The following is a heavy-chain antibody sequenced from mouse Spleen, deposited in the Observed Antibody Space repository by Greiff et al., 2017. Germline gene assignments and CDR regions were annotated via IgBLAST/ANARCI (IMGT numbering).Heavy chain of an antibody. CDR3: ARRGVTTEGFAY. CDR1: GYTFTDYN. CDR2: INPNNGGT. Sequence: EVQLKESGPELVKPGASVKIPCKASGYTFTDYNMDWVKQSHGKSLEWIGDINPNNGGTIYNQKFKGKATLTVDKSSSTAYMELRSLTSEDTAVYYCARRGVTTEGFAYWGQGTLVTVSA. V-gene: IGHV1-18*01. D-gene: IGHD2-2*01. J-gene: IGHJ3*01.